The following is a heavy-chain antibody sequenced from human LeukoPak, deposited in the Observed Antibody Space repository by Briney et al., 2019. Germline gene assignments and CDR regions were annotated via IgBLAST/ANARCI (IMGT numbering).Heavy chain of an antibody. CDR3: AREDYDILTGYWYNWFDP. V-gene: IGHV1-18*01. CDR1: GYTFTSYG. D-gene: IGHD3-9*01. Sequence: ASVKVSCKASGYTFTSYGISWVRQAPGQGLEWMGWISAYNGNTNYAQKLQGRVTMTTDTSTSTAYMELRSPRSDDTAVYYCAREDYDILTGYWYNWFDPWGQGTLVTVSS. CDR2: ISAYNGNT. J-gene: IGHJ5*02.